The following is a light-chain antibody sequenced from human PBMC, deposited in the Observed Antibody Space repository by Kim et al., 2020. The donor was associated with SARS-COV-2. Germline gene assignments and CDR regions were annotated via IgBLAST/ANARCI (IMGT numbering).Light chain of an antibody. CDR3: QQYGSTPRT. CDR2: GAS. J-gene: IGKJ1*01. CDR1: QSVSSNY. V-gene: IGKV3-20*01. Sequence: EIVLTQSPGTLSLSPGERVTLSCRASQSVSSNYLAWYQQKPGQAPRLLIYGASSRATGIPDSFSGSGSGTDFTLSISRLEPEDFAVYYCQQYGSTPRTFGQGTKVDIK.